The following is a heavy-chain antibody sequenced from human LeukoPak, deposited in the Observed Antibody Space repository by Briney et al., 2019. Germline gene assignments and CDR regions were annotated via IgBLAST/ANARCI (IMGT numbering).Heavy chain of an antibody. CDR3: AKDRISPYYYALGPTYDAFDI. Sequence: PGGSLRLSCAASGFTFSSYAMSWVRQAPGKGLEWVSAISGSGGSTYYADSVKGRFTISRDNSKNTLYLQMNSLRAEDTAVYYCAKDRISPYYYALGPTYDAFDIWGQGTMVTVSS. J-gene: IGHJ3*02. CDR1: GFTFSSYA. CDR2: ISGSGGST. V-gene: IGHV3-23*01. D-gene: IGHD3-10*01.